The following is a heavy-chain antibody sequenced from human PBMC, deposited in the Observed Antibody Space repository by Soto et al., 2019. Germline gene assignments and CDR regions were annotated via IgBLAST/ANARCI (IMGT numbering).Heavy chain of an antibody. D-gene: IGHD6-6*01. J-gene: IGHJ4*02. CDR1: GFTFSSYA. CDR3: AKDQATRRYYFEY. Sequence: PGWSLRLSCAASGFTFSSYAMSLVRQAPGKGLEWVSAISGSGGSTYYADSVKGRFTISRDNSKNTLYLQMNSLRAEDTAVYYCAKDQATRRYYFEYWGQGTLVTVSS. CDR2: ISGSGGST. V-gene: IGHV3-23*01.